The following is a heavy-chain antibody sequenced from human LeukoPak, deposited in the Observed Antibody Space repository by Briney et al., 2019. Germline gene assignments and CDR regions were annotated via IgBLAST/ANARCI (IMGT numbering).Heavy chain of an antibody. Sequence: GGSLRLSCAASGFTVSSNYMSWVRQAPGKGLEWVSVIYSGGSTYYADSVKGRFTISRDNSENTLYLQMNTLRAEDTAVYYCARVRGSGWYLDNWGQGTLVTVSS. CDR3: ARVRGSGWYLDN. J-gene: IGHJ4*02. CDR2: IYSGGST. V-gene: IGHV3-53*01. CDR1: GFTVSSNY. D-gene: IGHD6-19*01.